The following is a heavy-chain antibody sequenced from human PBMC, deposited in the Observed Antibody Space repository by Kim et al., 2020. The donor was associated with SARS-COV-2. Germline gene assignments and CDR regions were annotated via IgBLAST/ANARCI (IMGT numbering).Heavy chain of an antibody. CDR1: RFTFGSYV. CDR3: VRTGHYDSSAYN. V-gene: IGHV3-23*01. J-gene: IGHJ4*02. D-gene: IGHD3-22*01. Sequence: GGSLRLSCAASRFTFGSYVMSWVRQAPGKGLEWVSTISPGGGSTYYGDSVKGRFTISRDNSKNTLYLQMSSLRADDTAFYYCVRTGHYDSSAYNWGQGT. CDR2: ISPGGGST.